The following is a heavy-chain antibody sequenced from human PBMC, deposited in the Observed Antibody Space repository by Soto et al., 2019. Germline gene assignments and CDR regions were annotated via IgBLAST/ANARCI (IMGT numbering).Heavy chain of an antibody. J-gene: IGHJ3*02. CDR2: TIPVFNTA. V-gene: IGHV1-69*06. CDR1: GGTLSDHG. D-gene: IGHD3-10*01. Sequence: SVNVSCKASGGTLSDHGVAWLRQAPGQGLELMGGTIPVFNTAKYAQKFQGRVTVTADKFTNIAYMELSSLRSEDTAFYFCGLGLYGSGNYYTGPSAFDIWGQWTMVTVSS. CDR3: GLGLYGSGNYYTGPSAFDI.